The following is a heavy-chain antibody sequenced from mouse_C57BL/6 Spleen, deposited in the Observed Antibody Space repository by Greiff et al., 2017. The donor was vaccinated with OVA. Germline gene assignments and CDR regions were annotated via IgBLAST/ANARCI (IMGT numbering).Heavy chain of an antibody. CDR2: ISYDGST. Sequence: EVQLQQSGPGLVKPSQSLSLTCSVTGYSITSGCYWSWIRQFPGNKLEWMGYISYDGSTNYNPYLKNRITFTRDTSKNQFFLKLNSVTTEDTATYYCAREGGQLRRYYAAMDYWGQGTSVTVSS. CDR1: GYSITSGCY. CDR3: AREGGQLRRYYAAMDY. V-gene: IGHV3-6*01. J-gene: IGHJ4*01. D-gene: IGHD3-2*02.